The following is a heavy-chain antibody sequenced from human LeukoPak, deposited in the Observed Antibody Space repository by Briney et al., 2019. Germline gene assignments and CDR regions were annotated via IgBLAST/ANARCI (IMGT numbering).Heavy chain of an antibody. CDR3: ARVVSVVVPAAWGDYGMDV. CDR1: GGSISSGGYS. V-gene: IGHV4-30-2*01. Sequence: SQTLSLTCAVSGGSISSGGYSWRWIRQPPGKGLEWIGYIYHSGSTYYNPSLKSRVTISVDRSKNQFSLKLSSVTAADTAVYYCARVVSVVVPAAWGDYGMDVWGKGTTVTVSS. D-gene: IGHD2-2*01. J-gene: IGHJ6*04. CDR2: IYHSGST.